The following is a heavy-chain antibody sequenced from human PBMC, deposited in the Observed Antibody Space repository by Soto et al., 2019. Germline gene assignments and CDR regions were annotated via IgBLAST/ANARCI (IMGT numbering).Heavy chain of an antibody. Sequence: SETLSLTFTVSGGSVSSGSYYWSWIRQPPGKGLEWIGYIYYSGSTNYNPSLKSRVTISVDTSKNQFSLKLSSVTAADTAVYYCARESAYYDFWSGYSVDWFDPWGQGTLVTVSS. CDR3: ARESAYYDFWSGYSVDWFDP. J-gene: IGHJ5*02. CDR1: GGSVSSGSYY. V-gene: IGHV4-61*01. CDR2: IYYSGST. D-gene: IGHD3-3*01.